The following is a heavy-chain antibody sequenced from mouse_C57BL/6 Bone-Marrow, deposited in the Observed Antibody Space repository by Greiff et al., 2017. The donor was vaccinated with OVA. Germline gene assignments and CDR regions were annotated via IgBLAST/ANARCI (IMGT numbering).Heavy chain of an antibody. V-gene: IGHV5-12*01. CDR1: GFTFSDYY. Sequence: EVKLVESGGGLVQPGGSLKLSCAASGFTFSDYYMYWVRQTPEKRLEWVAYISNGGGSNYYPDTVKGRFTISRDNAKNTLYLQMSRLKSEDTAMYYCARQGGLLLRSFDYWGQGTTRTVSS. D-gene: IGHD1-1*01. J-gene: IGHJ2*01. CDR2: ISNGGGSN. CDR3: ARQGGLLLRSFDY.